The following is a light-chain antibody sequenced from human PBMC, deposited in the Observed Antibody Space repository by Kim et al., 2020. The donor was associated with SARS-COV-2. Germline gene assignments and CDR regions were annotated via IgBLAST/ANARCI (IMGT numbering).Light chain of an antibody. CDR2: DVS. CDR3: CSYAGSFWV. J-gene: IGLJ3*02. CDR1: SEDVGGYNY. V-gene: IGLV2-11*01. Sequence: PGQSVTISCTGTSEDVGGYNYVSWYQQHPGKAPKLMIYDVSKRPSGVPDRFSGSKSGNTASLTISGLQAEDEADYYCCSYAGSFWVFGGGTQLTVL.